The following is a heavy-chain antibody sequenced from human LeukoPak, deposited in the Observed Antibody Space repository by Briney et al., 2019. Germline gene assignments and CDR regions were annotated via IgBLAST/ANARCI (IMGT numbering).Heavy chain of an antibody. J-gene: IGHJ4*02. CDR2: ISAGSTNR. Sequence: GGSLRLSCAASGFTFSSYAMTWVRQAPGRGLEWVSAISAGSTNRYYADSVKGRFTISRDNSKNTLYLQMNSLRAEDTATYYCGKGRAVVGAAGPDHWGQGTLVTVSS. D-gene: IGHD2-15*01. CDR3: GKGRAVVGAAGPDH. V-gene: IGHV3-23*01. CDR1: GFTFSSYA.